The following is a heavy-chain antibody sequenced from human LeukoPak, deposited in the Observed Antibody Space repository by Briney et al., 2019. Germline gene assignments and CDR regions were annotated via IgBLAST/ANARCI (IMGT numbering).Heavy chain of an antibody. CDR3: ARGAYSSSWLNFDY. CDR2: ISYDGSDK. CDR1: GFTFSSYA. V-gene: IGHV3-30*04. D-gene: IGHD6-13*01. J-gene: IGHJ4*02. Sequence: PGRSLRLSCAPSGFTFSSYAMHWVRQAPGKGLEWVALISYDGSDKYYADSVKGRFTISRDNSKNTLYLQMNSLRAGDTAVYYCARGAYSSSWLNFDYWGQGTLVTVSS.